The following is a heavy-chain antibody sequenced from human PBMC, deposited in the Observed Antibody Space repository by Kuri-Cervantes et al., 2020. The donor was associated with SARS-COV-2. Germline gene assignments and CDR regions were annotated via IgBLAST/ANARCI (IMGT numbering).Heavy chain of an antibody. CDR1: GFNFGRYS. CDR3: ARDSDYGGGFDL. D-gene: IGHD4-23*01. V-gene: IGHV3-21*01. CDR2: ISTGSKYV. Sequence: GGSLRLSCVISGFNFGRYSMSWVRQPPGKGLEWVSSISTGSKYVYYADSLNGRFSVSRDNARNSLYLQMNTLRAEDTAVYYCARDSDYGGGFDLWGQGTPVTVSS. J-gene: IGHJ5*02.